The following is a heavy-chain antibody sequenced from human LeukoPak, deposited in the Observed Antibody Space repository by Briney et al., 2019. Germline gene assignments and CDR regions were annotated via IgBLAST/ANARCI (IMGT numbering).Heavy chain of an antibody. CDR2: IYSGGTT. CDR1: VFTVNRNY. V-gene: IGHV3-66*01. CDR3: ARKSDSILVREGDC. D-gene: IGHD3-10*01. J-gene: IGHJ4*02. Sequence: GGSLRLSCAASVFTVNRNYMIWVRQAPGKGLECVSVIYSGGTTWYADSVKGRFTISRGTNTLYLQMNSLRSEDTPVYYCARKSDSILVREGDCWGQGTLVTVSS.